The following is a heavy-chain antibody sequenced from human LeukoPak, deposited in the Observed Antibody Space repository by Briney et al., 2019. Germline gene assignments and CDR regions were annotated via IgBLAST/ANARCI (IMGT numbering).Heavy chain of an antibody. J-gene: IGHJ4*02. D-gene: IGHD5-24*01. CDR1: GGSFSGYY. CDR3: AAELDGYKTFDQ. CDR2: INHSGST. V-gene: IGHV4-34*01. Sequence: SETLSLTCAVYGGSFSGYYWSWIRQPRGKGLEWIGEINHSGSTNYNPSLKSRVTISVDTSKNQFSLKLSSVTAADTAVYYCAAELDGYKTFDQWGQGTLVTVSS.